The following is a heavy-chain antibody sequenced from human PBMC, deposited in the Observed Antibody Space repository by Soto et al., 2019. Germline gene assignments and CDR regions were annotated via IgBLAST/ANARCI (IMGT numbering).Heavy chain of an antibody. D-gene: IGHD1-26*01. J-gene: IGHJ4*02. Sequence: GGSLRLSCAASGFTFSDYPMHWVRQAPGKGLEWVAVISYDGRVKYYVDSVKGRFTISRDDSKNTLYLQMNSLRVDDTAAYYCARDFIVGAPDYFDYWGQGTLVTVSS. CDR2: ISYDGRVK. CDR1: GFTFSDYP. V-gene: IGHV3-30*04. CDR3: ARDFIVGAPDYFDY.